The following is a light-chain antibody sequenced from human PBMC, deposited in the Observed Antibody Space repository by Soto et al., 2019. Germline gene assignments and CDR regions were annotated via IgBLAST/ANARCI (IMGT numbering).Light chain of an antibody. V-gene: IGKV3-15*01. CDR3: QQYEKWPPLT. J-gene: IGKJ4*01. CDR2: GAS. CDR1: QSIYSN. Sequence: EIVMTQSPATLSVSPGERATLSCSASQSIYSNLAWYQQKLGQAPRLLIYGASTRATGIPARFSGRGSGTEFTLTISSLQSEDCAVYYCQQYEKWPPLTFGGGTKVEI.